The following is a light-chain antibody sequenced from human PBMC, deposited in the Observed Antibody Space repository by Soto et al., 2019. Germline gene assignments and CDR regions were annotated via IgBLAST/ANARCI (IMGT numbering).Light chain of an antibody. CDR2: EVR. V-gene: IGLV2-14*01. Sequence: QSVLTQPASVSGSAGQSITISCPGTMRDVGAYNLVSWYQQHPGTAPKLIIYEVRNRPSGISSRFSGSRSGNTASLTMSGLQSEDEGDYYCSAYTARSGVVFGGATKATV. CDR1: MRDVGAYNL. CDR3: SAYTARSGVV. J-gene: IGLJ2*01.